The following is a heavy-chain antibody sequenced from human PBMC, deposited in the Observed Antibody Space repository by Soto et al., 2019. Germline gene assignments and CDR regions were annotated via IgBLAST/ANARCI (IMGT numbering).Heavy chain of an antibody. CDR2: IYYSGST. D-gene: IGHD3-10*01. CDR3: AADPVRGVSWFDP. J-gene: IGHJ5*02. Sequence: PSETLSLTCTVSGGSISSYYWSWIRQPPGKGLEWIGYIYYSGSTNYNPSLKSRVTISVDTSKNQFSLKLSSVTAADTAVYYCAADPVRGVSWFDPWGQGTLVTVSS. V-gene: IGHV4-59*01. CDR1: GGSISSYY.